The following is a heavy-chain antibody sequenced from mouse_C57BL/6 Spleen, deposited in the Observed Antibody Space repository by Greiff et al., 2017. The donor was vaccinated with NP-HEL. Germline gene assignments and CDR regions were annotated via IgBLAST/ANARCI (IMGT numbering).Heavy chain of an antibody. CDR3: ARGGYYRFDY. V-gene: IGHV1-54*01. J-gene: IGHJ2*01. CDR2: INPGSGGT. D-gene: IGHD2-3*01. CDR1: GYAFTNYL. Sequence: VQLQESGAELVRPGTSVKVSCKASGYAFTNYLIEWVKQRPGQGLEWIGVINPGSGGTNYNEKFKGKATLTADKSSSTAYMQLSSLTSEDSAVYFCARGGYYRFDYWGQGTTLTVSS.